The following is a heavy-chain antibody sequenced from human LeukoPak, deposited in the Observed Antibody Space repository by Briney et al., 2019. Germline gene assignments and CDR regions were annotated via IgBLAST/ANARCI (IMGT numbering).Heavy chain of an antibody. Sequence: GGSLRLSCAASGFTVSSNYMSWVRQAPGKGLEWVSVIYSGGSTYYADSVKGRFTISRDNSKDTLYLQMNSLRAEDTAVYYCARVEDIVATLDYWGQGTLVTVSS. CDR3: ARVEDIVATLDY. CDR2: IYSGGST. CDR1: GFTVSSNY. D-gene: IGHD5-12*01. J-gene: IGHJ4*02. V-gene: IGHV3-66*02.